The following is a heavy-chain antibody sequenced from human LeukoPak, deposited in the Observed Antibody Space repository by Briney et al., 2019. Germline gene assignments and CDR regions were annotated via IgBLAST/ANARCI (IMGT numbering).Heavy chain of an antibody. CDR3: ATSSWKKFDY. CDR1: GFTVSSSY. CDR2: FYRGDST. J-gene: IGHJ4*02. D-gene: IGHD6-13*01. Sequence: GGSLRLSCAASGFTVSSSYMYWVRQAPGKGLEWVSFFYRGDSTYYAESVRGRFTISRDNSKNTLYLLMNSLIPEDTAVYYCATSSWKKFDYWGQGTLVTVSS. V-gene: IGHV3-53*01.